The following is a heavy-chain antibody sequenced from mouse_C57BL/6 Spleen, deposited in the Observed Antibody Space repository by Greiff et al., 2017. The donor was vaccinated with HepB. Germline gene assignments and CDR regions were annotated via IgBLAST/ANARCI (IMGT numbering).Heavy chain of an antibody. CDR2: IYPRSGNT. CDR1: GYTFTSYG. J-gene: IGHJ3*01. D-gene: IGHD1-1*01. V-gene: IGHV1-81*01. CDR3: ARDYGSSYVGWFAY. Sequence: VQLQQSGAELARPGASVKLSCKASGYTFTSYGISWVKQSTGQGLEWIGEIYPRSGNTYYNEKFKGKATLTADKSSSTAYMELRSLTSEDSAVYFCARDYGSSYVGWFAYWGQGTLVTVSA.